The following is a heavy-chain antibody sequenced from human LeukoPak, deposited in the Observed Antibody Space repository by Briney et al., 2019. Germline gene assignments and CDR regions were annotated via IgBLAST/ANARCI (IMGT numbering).Heavy chain of an antibody. J-gene: IGHJ4*02. V-gene: IGHV1-18*01. Sequence: ASVKVSCKASGYTFTSYGISWVRQAPGQGLEWMGWTSAYHGNTNYAQKVQGRVTMTTDTSTSTAYMELRSLRSDDTAVYYCARDLGSMTTVNGFDCWGQGALVTVSS. CDR2: TSAYHGNT. CDR3: ARDLGSMTTVNGFDC. CDR1: GYTFTSYG. D-gene: IGHD4-11*01.